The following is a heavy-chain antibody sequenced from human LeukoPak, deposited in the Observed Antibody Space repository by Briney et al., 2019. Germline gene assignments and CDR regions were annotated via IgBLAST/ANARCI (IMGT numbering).Heavy chain of an antibody. D-gene: IGHD6-13*01. J-gene: IGHJ6*03. Sequence: GGSLRLSCAASGFTFSDYYMSWIRQAPGKGLEWVSYISSSGSTIYYADSVKGRFTNSRDNAKNSLYLQMNSLRAEDTAVYYCARDTPYSSSWGTPSRYYYFMDVWGKGTTVTVSS. V-gene: IGHV3-11*01. CDR3: ARDTPYSSSWGTPSRYYYFMDV. CDR2: ISSSGSTI. CDR1: GFTFSDYY.